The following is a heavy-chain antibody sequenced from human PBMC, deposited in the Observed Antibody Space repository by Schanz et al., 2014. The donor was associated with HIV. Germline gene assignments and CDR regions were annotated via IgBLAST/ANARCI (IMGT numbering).Heavy chain of an antibody. CDR2: MNPNSGNT. CDR3: ARGLGRCGGDCRGSPLDY. CDR1: GYTFTSYD. V-gene: IGHV1-8*01. D-gene: IGHD2-21*02. Sequence: QVHLVQSGAEVKKPGASVKVSCKASGYTFTSYDINWVRQATGQGLEWMGWMNPNSGNTGFAQKFQGRVTMTRNTSINTAYMEVSGLKSEDTAVYYCARGLGRCGGDCRGSPLDYWGQGTLVVVSS. J-gene: IGHJ4*02.